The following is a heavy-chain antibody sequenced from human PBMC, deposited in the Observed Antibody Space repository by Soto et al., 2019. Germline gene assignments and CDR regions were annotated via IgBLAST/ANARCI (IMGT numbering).Heavy chain of an antibody. CDR3: AHSPYFGEELDY. D-gene: IGHD4-17*01. CDR2: IYWDDDK. CDR1: GFSLTTSGVG. V-gene: IGHV2-5*02. Sequence: QITLKESGPTLVKPTQTLTLTCTFSGFSLTTSGVGVGWIRQPPGKALEWLALIYWDDDKRYSPSLKTRLTIXKAXSKNQVVLIMTNMDPVDPATYYCAHSPYFGEELDYWRQGTLVTVSS. J-gene: IGHJ4*02.